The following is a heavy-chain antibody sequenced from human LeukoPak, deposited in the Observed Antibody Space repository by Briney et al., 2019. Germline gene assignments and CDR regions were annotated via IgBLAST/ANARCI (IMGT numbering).Heavy chain of an antibody. J-gene: IGHJ4*02. V-gene: IGHV3-23*01. CDR3: TKGGWGTVLDY. CDR1: GFTFSSYA. D-gene: IGHD3-10*01. Sequence: PGGSLRLSCAASGFTFSSYAMSWVRQAPGKGLEWVSSISNSGGRTFYTDSVKGRFTISRDNSKITLYLQMNSLRAEDTAVYYCTKGGWGTVLDYWGQGTLVTVSS. CDR2: ISNSGGRT.